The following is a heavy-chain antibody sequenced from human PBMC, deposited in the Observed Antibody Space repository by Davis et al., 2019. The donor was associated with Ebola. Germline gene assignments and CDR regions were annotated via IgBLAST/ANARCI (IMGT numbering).Heavy chain of an antibody. CDR3: ARVMTTVTNDAFDI. D-gene: IGHD4-17*01. CDR2: INPNSGGT. Sequence: ASVQVSCKASGGTFSSYAISWVRQAPGQGLEWMGWINPNSGGTNYAQKFQGRVTMTRGTSISTAYMELSSLRSEDTAVYYCARVMTTVTNDAFDIWGQGTMVTVSS. J-gene: IGHJ3*02. V-gene: IGHV1-2*02. CDR1: GGTFSSYA.